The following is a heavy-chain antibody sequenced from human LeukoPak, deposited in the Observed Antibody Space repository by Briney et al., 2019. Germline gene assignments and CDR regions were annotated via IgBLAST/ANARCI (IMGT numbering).Heavy chain of an antibody. D-gene: IGHD3-3*01. CDR1: GYTFTAYY. V-gene: IGHV1-2*02. CDR3: ARGRGGVLISYYYMDV. Sequence: GASVKVSCEASGYTFTAYYIHWVRQAPGQGLEWVGWINPNSGGTNYAQKFQGRVTMTRDTSISTAYMELSSLGSDDTAVYFCARGRGGVLISYYYMDVWGKGTTVTVSS. CDR2: INPNSGGT. J-gene: IGHJ6*03.